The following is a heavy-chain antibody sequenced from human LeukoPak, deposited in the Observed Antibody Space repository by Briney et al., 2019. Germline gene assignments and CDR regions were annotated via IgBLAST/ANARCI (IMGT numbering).Heavy chain of an antibody. CDR1: GFTSSSYE. J-gene: IGHJ4*02. CDR2: ISSSGSTI. D-gene: IGHD1-26*01. V-gene: IGHV3-48*03. CDR3: ASSPLGDSTGP. Sequence: PGGSLRLSCAASGFTSSSYEMNWVRQAPGKGLEWVSFISSSGSTIYYAGSVKGRFTISRDNAKNSLYLQMNSLRAEDTAVYYCASSPLGDSTGPWGQGTLVTVSS.